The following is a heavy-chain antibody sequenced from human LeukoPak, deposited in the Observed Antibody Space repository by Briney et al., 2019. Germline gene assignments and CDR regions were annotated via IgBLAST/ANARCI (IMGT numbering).Heavy chain of an antibody. D-gene: IGHD1-26*01. V-gene: IGHV4-59*08. J-gene: IGHJ4*02. CDR2: IYYSRTT. Sequence: PSETLSLTCTLSGGSISSYYWSWLGQPPEKGLEWIGYIYYSRTTNYNPSLKSRVTMSVDTSKNQYALKLSSVAAADTAVYDCAGLSGSQTTHYWGQGTLVTVSS. CDR1: GGSISSYY. CDR3: AGLSGSQTTHY.